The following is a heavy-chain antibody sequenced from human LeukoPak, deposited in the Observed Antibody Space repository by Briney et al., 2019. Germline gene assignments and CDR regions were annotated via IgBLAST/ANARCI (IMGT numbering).Heavy chain of an antibody. Sequence: GGSLRLSCAASSFTFTSYCISWVRQAPGEWLELVVSISSSSSYIYYADSVKGRFTISRANAKNSLYLQMNSLRAEDTAVYYCARDRLSGSPDAFDIWGQGTMVTVSS. CDR1: SFTFTSYC. CDR2: ISSSSSYI. CDR3: ARDRLSGSPDAFDI. J-gene: IGHJ3*02. D-gene: IGHD3-10*01. V-gene: IGHV3-21*01.